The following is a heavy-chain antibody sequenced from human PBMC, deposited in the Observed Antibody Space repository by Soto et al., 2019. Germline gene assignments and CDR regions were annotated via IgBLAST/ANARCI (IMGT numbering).Heavy chain of an antibody. CDR3: ARWRGYSQYYYYGMDV. Sequence: QVQLVQSGAEVKKPGSSVKVSCKASGGTFSSYAISWVRQAPGQGLEWMGGIIPIFGTANYAQKFQGRVTITADESTSTAYTELSSLRSEDTAVYYCARWRGYSQYYYYGMDVWGQGTTVTVSS. CDR2: IIPIFGTA. J-gene: IGHJ6*02. CDR1: GGTFSSYA. V-gene: IGHV1-69*12. D-gene: IGHD5-18*01.